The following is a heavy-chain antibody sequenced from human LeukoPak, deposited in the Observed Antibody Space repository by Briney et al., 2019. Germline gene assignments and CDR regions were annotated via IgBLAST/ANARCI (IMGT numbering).Heavy chain of an antibody. CDR3: ARDLRGDY. Sequence: SETLSLTCTVSGGSISSYYWSRIRQPPGKGLEWIGYIYYSGSTNYNPSLKSRVTISVDTSKNQFSLKLSSVTAADTAVYYCARDLRGDYWGQGTLVTVSS. V-gene: IGHV4-59*01. CDR1: GGSISSYY. CDR2: IYYSGST. J-gene: IGHJ4*02.